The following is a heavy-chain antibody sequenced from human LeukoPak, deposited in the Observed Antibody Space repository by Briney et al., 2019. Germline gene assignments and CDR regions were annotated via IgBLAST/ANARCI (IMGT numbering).Heavy chain of an antibody. CDR2: TWFDGSRE. CDR3: ARDSGITGIQRALDY. D-gene: IGHD1-20*01. J-gene: IGHJ4*02. CDR1: GFTFSSYG. V-gene: IGHV3-33*01. Sequence: TGGSLRLSCAASGFTFSSYGMHWVRQAPGKGLEWVALTWFDGSREYYGDSVKGRFTISRDNSKNTLHLQMSSLRAEDTAVYFCARDSGITGIQRALDYWGQGTLVTVSS.